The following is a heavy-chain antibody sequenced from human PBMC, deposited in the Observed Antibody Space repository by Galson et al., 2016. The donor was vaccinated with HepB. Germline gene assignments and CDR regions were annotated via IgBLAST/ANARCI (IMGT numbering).Heavy chain of an antibody. CDR3: VREKWLRLLAIGDN. V-gene: IGHV3-30*19. Sequence: SLRLSCAASGFTFSSYGMHWVRQAPGKGLEWVAGISFDGDNTYYADSVKGRFTISRDKSKSTLYLQMNRLRPGDTAVYYCVREKWLRLLAIGDNWGQGTLVAVSS. CDR1: GFTFSSYG. D-gene: IGHD5-12*01. CDR2: ISFDGDNT. J-gene: IGHJ4*02.